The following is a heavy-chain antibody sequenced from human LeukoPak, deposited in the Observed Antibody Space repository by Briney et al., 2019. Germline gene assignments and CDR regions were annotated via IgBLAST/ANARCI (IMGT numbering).Heavy chain of an antibody. CDR2: IYSGGTT. Sequence: GGSLRLSCAASGFTVGNNYLSWVRQAPGKGLECVSIIYSGGTTYYADSVKGRFTISIDNSKNTVYLQINSLRADDTAVYYCARAHTDGATYFNYWGLGTLVTVSP. J-gene: IGHJ4*02. D-gene: IGHD2-15*01. CDR3: ARAHTDGATYFNY. V-gene: IGHV3-53*01. CDR1: GFTVGNNY.